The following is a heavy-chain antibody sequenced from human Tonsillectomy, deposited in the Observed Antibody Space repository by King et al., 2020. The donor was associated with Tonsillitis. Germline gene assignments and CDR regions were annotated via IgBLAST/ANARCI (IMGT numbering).Heavy chain of an antibody. J-gene: IGHJ6*03. D-gene: IGHD4-23*01. Sequence: VQLVESGGGVVQPGRSLRLSCAASGFTFSSYGMHWVRQAPGKGLEWVAFIWYDGNNKYYADSVKGRLTISRDNSENTLYLQMNSLRAEATAVYYCASLAGNFSYYYYLDVWGKGTTVTVSS. CDR3: ASLAGNFSYYYYLDV. CDR2: IWYDGNNK. CDR1: GFTFSSYG. V-gene: IGHV3-33*08.